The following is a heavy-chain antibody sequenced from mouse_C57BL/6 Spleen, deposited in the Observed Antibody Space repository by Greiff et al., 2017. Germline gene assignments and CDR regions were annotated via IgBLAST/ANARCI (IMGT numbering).Heavy chain of an antibody. CDR3: AREAGKETWFAY. CDR1: GYAFTNYL. Sequence: VQLQESGAELVRPGTSVKVSCKASGYAFTNYLIEWVKQRPGQGLEWIGVINPGSGGTNYNEKFKGKATLTADKSSSTAYMQLSSLTSEDSAVYFCAREAGKETWFAYWGQGTLVTVSA. V-gene: IGHV1-54*01. J-gene: IGHJ3*01. CDR2: INPGSGGT. D-gene: IGHD4-1*01.